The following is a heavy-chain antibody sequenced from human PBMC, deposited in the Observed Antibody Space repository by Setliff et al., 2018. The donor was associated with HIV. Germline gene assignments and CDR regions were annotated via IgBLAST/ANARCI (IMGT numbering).Heavy chain of an antibody. J-gene: IGHJ3*01. Sequence: GGSLRLSCTASGFTFSNYAMHWLRQAPGKGLEWVAVIAYDGSNKHHADSVKGRFTISRDNSKNTLYLQVNSLRAEDTAVYYCAKRTIGSNNWYACDVWGQGTMVTVSS. D-gene: IGHD1-1*01. V-gene: IGHV3-30*04. CDR1: GFTFSNYA. CDR2: IAYDGSNK. CDR3: AKRTIGSNNWYACDV.